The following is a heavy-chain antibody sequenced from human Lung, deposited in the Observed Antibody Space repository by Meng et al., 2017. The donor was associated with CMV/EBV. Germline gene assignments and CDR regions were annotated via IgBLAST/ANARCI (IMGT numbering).Heavy chain of an antibody. CDR3: AKDLLLFGGPNAYFDQ. D-gene: IGHD3-16*01. J-gene: IGHJ4*02. CDR1: GFRFDDCG. V-gene: IGHV3-30*02. Sequence: GESLKISCAASGFRFDDCGMHWVRQTPGKGLEWVAFVRHDGTNKFYAASVKGRLTISRDNSKSTVYLQMNSLRPEDSALYYCAKDLLLFGGPNAYFDQWGQGTLVTVSS. CDR2: VRHDGTNK.